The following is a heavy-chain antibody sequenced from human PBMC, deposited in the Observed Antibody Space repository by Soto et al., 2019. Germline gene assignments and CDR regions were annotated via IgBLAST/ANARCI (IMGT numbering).Heavy chain of an antibody. D-gene: IGHD2-2*01. J-gene: IGHJ6*03. Sequence: SETLSLTCTVSGGSISSYYWSWIRQPPGKGLEWIGYIYYSGSTNYNPSLKSRVTISVDTSKNQFSLKLSSVTAADTALYYCAGGGSLVVATRRLMDVWGKGTTVTVSS. CDR3: AGGGSLVVATRRLMDV. CDR1: GGSISSYY. CDR2: IYYSGST. V-gene: IGHV4-59*08.